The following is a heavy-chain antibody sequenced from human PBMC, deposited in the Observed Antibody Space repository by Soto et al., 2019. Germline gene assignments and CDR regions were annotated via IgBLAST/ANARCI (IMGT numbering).Heavy chain of an antibody. D-gene: IGHD5-18*01. CDR3: ARGGYSYGYNWFDP. CDR1: GGSFSGYY. CDR2: INHSGST. J-gene: IGHJ5*02. Sequence: SETLSLTCAVYGGSFSGYYWSWIRQPPGKGLEWIGEINHSGSTNCNPSLKSRVTISVDTSKNQFSLKLSSVTAADTAVYYCARGGYSYGYNWFDPWGQGTLVTVSS. V-gene: IGHV4-34*01.